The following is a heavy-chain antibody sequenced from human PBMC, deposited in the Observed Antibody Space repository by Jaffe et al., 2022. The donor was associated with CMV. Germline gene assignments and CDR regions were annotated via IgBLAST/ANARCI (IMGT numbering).Heavy chain of an antibody. CDR1: GFTFSSHA. V-gene: IGHV3-23*01. CDR3: ARGMATWFDL. J-gene: IGHJ5*02. Sequence: EVQLLESGGGLVQPGGSLRLSCAASGFTFSSHAMSWVRQAPGKGLEWVSAISGSAGSTYYAASVKGRVTISRDNSKSTLYLQVNSLRAEDTAMYYCARGMATWFDLWGQGTLVTVSS. D-gene: IGHD1-26*01. CDR2: ISGSAGST.